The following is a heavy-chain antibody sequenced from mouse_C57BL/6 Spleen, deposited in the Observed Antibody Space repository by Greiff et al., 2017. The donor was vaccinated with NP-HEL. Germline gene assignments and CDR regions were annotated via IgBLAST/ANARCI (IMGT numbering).Heavy chain of an antibody. CDR1: GFTFTDYY. CDR3: ARYFYGNPWFAY. J-gene: IGHJ3*01. D-gene: IGHD2-1*01. V-gene: IGHV7-3*01. Sequence: EVMLVESGGGLVQPGGSLSLSCAASGFTFTDYYMSWVRQPPGKALEWLGFIRNKANGYTTEYSASVKGLFTISRDNSQSILYLQMNALRAEDSATYYCARYFYGNPWFAYWGQGTLVTVSA. CDR2: IRNKANGYTT.